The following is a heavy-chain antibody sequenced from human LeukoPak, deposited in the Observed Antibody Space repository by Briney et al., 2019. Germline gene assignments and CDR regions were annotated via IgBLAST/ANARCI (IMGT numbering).Heavy chain of an antibody. Sequence: ASVKVSCKASGYTFTSYGISWVRQASGQGLEWMGWISAYNGNTNYAQKLQGRVTMTTDTSTSTAYMELRSLRSDDTAVYYCARVDTAMVTDFYYYYGMDVWGQGTTVTVSS. V-gene: IGHV1-18*01. D-gene: IGHD5-18*01. CDR2: ISAYNGNT. J-gene: IGHJ6*02. CDR1: GYTFTSYG. CDR3: ARVDTAMVTDFYYYYGMDV.